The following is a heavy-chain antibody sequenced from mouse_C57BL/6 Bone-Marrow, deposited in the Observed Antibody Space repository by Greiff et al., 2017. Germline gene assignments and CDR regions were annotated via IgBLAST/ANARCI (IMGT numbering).Heavy chain of an antibody. J-gene: IGHJ4*01. Sequence: QVQLQQPGAELVKPGASVKLSCKASGYTFTSYWMQWVKQRPGQGLEWIGEIDPSDSYTNYNQKFKGKATLTVDTSSSTAYMQLSSLTSEDSAVYYCARCPIYDGYPFAMDYWGQGTSVTVSS. CDR3: ARCPIYDGYPFAMDY. D-gene: IGHD2-3*01. V-gene: IGHV1-50*01. CDR2: IDPSDSYT. CDR1: GYTFTSYW.